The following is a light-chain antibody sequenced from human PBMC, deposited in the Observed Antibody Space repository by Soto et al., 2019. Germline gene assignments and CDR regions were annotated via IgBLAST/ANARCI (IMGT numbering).Light chain of an antibody. CDR1: QSISSW. CDR3: QQYNTYPWT. Sequence: DIQMTQSPSTLSASVGERITITFRASQSISSWLAWYQQKPGKAPKFLIYDASSLESGVPSRFSGSGSGTEFTLTISTLQPDDFATYYCQQYNTYPWTFGQGTKVDI. J-gene: IGKJ1*01. CDR2: DAS. V-gene: IGKV1-5*01.